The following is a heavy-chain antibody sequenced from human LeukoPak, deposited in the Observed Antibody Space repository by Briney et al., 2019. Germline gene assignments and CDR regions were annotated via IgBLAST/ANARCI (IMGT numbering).Heavy chain of an antibody. J-gene: IGHJ4*02. Sequence: GRSLRLSCAASGFTFDDYAMHWVRQAPGKGLEWVSGISWNSGSIGYADSVKGRFTISRDNAKNSLYLQMNSLRAEDTALYYCAKGYYYDSSGYPYFDYWGQGTLVTVPS. D-gene: IGHD3-22*01. CDR2: ISWNSGSI. V-gene: IGHV3-9*01. CDR3: AKGYYYDSSGYPYFDY. CDR1: GFTFDDYA.